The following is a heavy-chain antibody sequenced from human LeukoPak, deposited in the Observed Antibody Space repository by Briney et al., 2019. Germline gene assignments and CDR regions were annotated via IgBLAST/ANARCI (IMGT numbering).Heavy chain of an antibody. D-gene: IGHD3-10*01. CDR2: INPADAST. CDR1: GYIFTNYY. CDR3: ARVNSRRYYYGSASDY. J-gene: IGHJ4*02. Sequence: ASVKVSCKASGYIFTNYYLHWVRQAPGQGLEWVGIINPADASTSYAQKFQGRVTMTRDTSTSTVYMDLSSLRSDDTAVYYCARVNSRRYYYGSASDYWGQGTLVTVSS. V-gene: IGHV1-46*01.